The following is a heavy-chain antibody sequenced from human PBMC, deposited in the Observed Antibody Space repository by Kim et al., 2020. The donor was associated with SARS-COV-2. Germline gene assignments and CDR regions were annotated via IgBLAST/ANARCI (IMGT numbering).Heavy chain of an antibody. Sequence: GGSLRLSCAASGFTFSSYSMNWVRQAPGKGLEWVSSISSSSSYIYYADSVKGRFTISRDNAKNSLYLQMNSLRAEDTAVYYCARVNYYDSRDGFLFDPWGQGTLVTVSS. J-gene: IGHJ5*02. D-gene: IGHD3-22*01. CDR1: GFTFSSYS. CDR2: ISSSSSYI. V-gene: IGHV3-21*01. CDR3: ARVNYYDSRDGFLFDP.